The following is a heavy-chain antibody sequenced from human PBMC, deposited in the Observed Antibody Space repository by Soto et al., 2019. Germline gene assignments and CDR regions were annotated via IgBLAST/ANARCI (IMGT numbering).Heavy chain of an antibody. CDR2: ISGSGGYT. J-gene: IGHJ4*02. CDR3: AKMSSYDILTGYYGD. D-gene: IGHD3-9*01. Sequence: EVQLLESGGGLAQPGGSLRLSCAASGFTFSSYAMNWVRQAPGKGLEWVSAISGSGGYTYYADSVKGRFTISRDNSKNTLYLQMNSLRAEDTAVYYCAKMSSYDILTGYYGDWGQGTLVTVSS. CDR1: GFTFSSYA. V-gene: IGHV3-23*01.